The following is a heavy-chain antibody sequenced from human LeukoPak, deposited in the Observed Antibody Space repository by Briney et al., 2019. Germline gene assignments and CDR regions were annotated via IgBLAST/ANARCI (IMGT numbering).Heavy chain of an antibody. D-gene: IGHD1-26*01. J-gene: IGHJ3*02. CDR1: GFTVSSNY. CDR3: AKDTAGELGFDI. Sequence: RPGGSLRLSCAASGFTVSSNYMSWVRQAPGKGLEWVSGISGSGGGTYYADSVKGRFTISRDNSKSTLYLQMNSLRAEDTAVYYCAKDTAGELGFDIWGQGTMVTVSS. CDR2: ISGSGGGT. V-gene: IGHV3-23*01.